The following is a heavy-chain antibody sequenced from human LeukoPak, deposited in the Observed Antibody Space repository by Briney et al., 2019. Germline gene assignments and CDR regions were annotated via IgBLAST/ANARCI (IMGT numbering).Heavy chain of an antibody. CDR1: GGSFSGYY. D-gene: IGHD2-8*01. CDR3: ARGWENCTSGVCYSWAFDI. Sequence: SETLSLTCAVYGGSFSGYYWSWIRQPPGKGLEWIGEINHSGSTNYNPSLKSRVTISVDTSKNQFSLKLSSVTAADTAVYYCARGWENCTSGVCYSWAFDIWGQGTMVTVSS. J-gene: IGHJ3*02. V-gene: IGHV4-34*01. CDR2: INHSGST.